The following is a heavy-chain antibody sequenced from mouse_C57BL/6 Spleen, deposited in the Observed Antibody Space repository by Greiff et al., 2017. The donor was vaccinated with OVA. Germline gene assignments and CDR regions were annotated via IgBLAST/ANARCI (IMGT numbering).Heavy chain of an antibody. CDR3: ERRRYYGSSLNYFDY. D-gene: IGHD1-1*01. CDR2: IDPSDSYT. CDR1: GYTFTSYW. Sequence: QVQLQQPGAELVRPGTSVKLSCKASGYTFTSYWMHWVKQRPGQGLEWIGVIDPSDSYTNYNQKFKGKATLTVETSSSTAYMQLSSLTSEDSAVYYCERRRYYGSSLNYFDYWGQGTTLTVSS. V-gene: IGHV1-59*01. J-gene: IGHJ2*01.